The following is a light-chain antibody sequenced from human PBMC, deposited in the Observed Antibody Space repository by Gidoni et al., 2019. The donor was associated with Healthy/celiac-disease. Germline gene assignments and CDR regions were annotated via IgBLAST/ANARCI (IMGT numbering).Light chain of an antibody. V-gene: IGKV1D-8*01. Sequence: ILLSQSPSLHPASTGDRVTISCRMRQGISSYLAWYQQQPGKAPELLIYAASPLQSGVPARYSGSGAGTDLTLTISCLQSEEFATYYCQQYYSCPGTFGQGTKVEIK. CDR2: AAS. CDR1: QGISSY. J-gene: IGKJ1*01. CDR3: QQYYSCPGT.